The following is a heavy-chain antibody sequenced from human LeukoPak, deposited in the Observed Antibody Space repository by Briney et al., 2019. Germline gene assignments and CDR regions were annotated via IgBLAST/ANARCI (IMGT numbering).Heavy chain of an antibody. V-gene: IGHV3-23*01. CDR2: ISGSGGST. Sequence: GGSLRLSCAASGFTFSSYAMSWVRQAPGKGLEWVSAISGSGGSTYYADSVKGRFTISRDNSKNTLYLQMNSLRAEDTAVYYCATNDLGYCSSTSCRDYWGQGTLVTVSS. D-gene: IGHD2-2*01. CDR3: ATNDLGYCSSTSCRDY. CDR1: GFTFSSYA. J-gene: IGHJ4*02.